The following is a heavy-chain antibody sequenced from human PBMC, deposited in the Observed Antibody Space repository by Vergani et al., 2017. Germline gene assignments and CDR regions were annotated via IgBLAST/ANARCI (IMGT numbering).Heavy chain of an antibody. D-gene: IGHD6-13*01. V-gene: IGHV3-23*01. CDR2: ISGSGGST. CDR3: AKMQQLVLGADY. J-gene: IGHJ4*02. Sequence: EVQLLESGGGLVQPGGSLRLSCAASGFTFSSYAMSWVRQAPGKGLEWVSAISGSGGSTYYADSVKGRVTISRDNSKNTLYLQMNSLRAEDTAVYYCAKMQQLVLGADYWGQGTLVTVSS. CDR1: GFTFSSYA.